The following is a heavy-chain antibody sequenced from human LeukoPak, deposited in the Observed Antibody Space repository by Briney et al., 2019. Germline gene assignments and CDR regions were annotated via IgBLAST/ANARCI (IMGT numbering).Heavy chain of an antibody. V-gene: IGHV3-53*01. D-gene: IGHD4-23*01. CDR2: IYSGGST. CDR1: GFTVSSNY. Sequence: PGGSLRLSCAASGFTVSSNYMSWVRQAPGKGLEWVSIIYSGGSTYYADSVKGRFTISRDNSKNTLYLQMNSLRAEDTAVYYCARRVLGAVGYFDYWGRGALVTVSS. J-gene: IGHJ4*02. CDR3: ARRVLGAVGYFDY.